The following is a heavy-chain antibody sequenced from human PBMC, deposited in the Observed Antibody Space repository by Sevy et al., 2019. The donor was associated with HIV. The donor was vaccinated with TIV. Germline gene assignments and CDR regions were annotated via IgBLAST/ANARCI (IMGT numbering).Heavy chain of an antibody. V-gene: IGHV4-31*03. CDR1: GGSISSGGYY. CDR3: ARGAESITMVRDSPEGGIGWFDP. D-gene: IGHD3-10*01. CDR2: IYYSGST. J-gene: IGHJ5*02. Sequence: SETLSLTCTVSGGSISSGGYYWSWIRQHPGKGLEWIGYIYYSGSTYYNPSLKSRVTISVDTSKNQFSLKLSSVTAADTALYYCARGAESITMVRDSPEGGIGWFDPRGQGTLVTVSS.